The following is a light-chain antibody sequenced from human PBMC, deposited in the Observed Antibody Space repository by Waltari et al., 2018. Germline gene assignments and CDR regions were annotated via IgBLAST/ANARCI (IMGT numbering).Light chain of an antibody. CDR1: SSDVGRYNY. CDR3: CSYAGSHSWV. Sequence: QSALIQPRSVYGSPGQSVTISCTGSSSDVGRYNYVSWYQQHSGKAPKLIIYEVIERPSGVPDRFSGSKSGDTASLTISGLQAEDEADYYCCSYAGSHSWVFGGGTKLTVL. CDR2: EVI. J-gene: IGLJ3*02. V-gene: IGLV2-11*01.